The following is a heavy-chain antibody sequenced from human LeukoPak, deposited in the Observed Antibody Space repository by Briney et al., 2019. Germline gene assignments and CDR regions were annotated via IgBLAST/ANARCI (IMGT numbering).Heavy chain of an antibody. CDR1: GYIFTDYY. CDR2: INSKSGGT. D-gene: IGHD7-27*01. J-gene: IGHJ4*02. V-gene: IGHV1-2*06. Sequence: ASVKVSCKASGYIFTDYYIHWVRQAPGQGLEWMGRINSKSGGTEDAQDFQGRVTMTRDTSISTVYMELSRLRSDDTAVYYCARDLASTSNWEFDYRGQGTPVTVSP. CDR3: ARDLASTSNWEFDY.